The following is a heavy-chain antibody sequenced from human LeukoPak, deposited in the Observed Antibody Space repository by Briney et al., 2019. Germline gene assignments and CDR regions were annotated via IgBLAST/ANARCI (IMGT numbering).Heavy chain of an antibody. CDR3: ARARSIHYYDSSGYSY. Sequence: GASVTVSCKASGYTFTSYDINWVRQATGQGLEWMGWMNPNSGNTGYAQKFQGRVTMTRNTSISTAYMELSSLRSEDTAVYYCARARSIHYYDSSGYSYWGQGTLVTVSS. J-gene: IGHJ4*02. CDR2: MNPNSGNT. V-gene: IGHV1-8*01. CDR1: GYTFTSYD. D-gene: IGHD3-22*01.